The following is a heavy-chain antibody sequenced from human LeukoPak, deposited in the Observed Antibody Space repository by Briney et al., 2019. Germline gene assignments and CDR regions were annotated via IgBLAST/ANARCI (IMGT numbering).Heavy chain of an antibody. J-gene: IGHJ4*02. CDR2: IRYDGGNK. D-gene: IGHD2-2*01. Sequence: GGSLRLSCAASGFTFSSYGMHWVRQAPGKGLEWVAFIRYDGGNKYYADSVKGRFTISRDNSKNTLYLQMNSLRAEDTAVYYCAKGVACSSTSCSAFDYWGQGTLVTVSS. CDR3: AKGVACSSTSCSAFDY. CDR1: GFTFSSYG. V-gene: IGHV3-30*02.